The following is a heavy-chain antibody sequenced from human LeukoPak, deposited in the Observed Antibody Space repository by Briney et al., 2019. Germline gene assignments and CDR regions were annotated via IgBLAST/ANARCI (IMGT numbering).Heavy chain of an antibody. CDR2: IYYSGST. V-gene: IGHV4-39*01. J-gene: IGHJ4*02. D-gene: IGHD6-19*01. CDR3: AKNQWLAGWGY. Sequence: SESLSLTCTVSGGSISSSSYYWGWIRQPPGKGLEWIGSIYYSGSTYYNPSLKSRVTISVDTSKNQFSLKLSSVTAADTAVYYCAKNQWLAGWGYWGRGTLVTVSS. CDR1: GGSISSSSYY.